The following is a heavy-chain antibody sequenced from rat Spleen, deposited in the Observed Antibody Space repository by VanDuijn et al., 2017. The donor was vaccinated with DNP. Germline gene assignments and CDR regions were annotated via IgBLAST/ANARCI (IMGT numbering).Heavy chain of an antibody. D-gene: IGHD4-2*01. CDR2: ITYDGSRT. CDR3: ARVEYTHAMDA. Sequence: EVQLVESGGGLVQPGRSLNLSCAASRLTFSNYNMAWVRQAPKKGLEWVATITYDGSRTYCRDSVKGRFTVSRDNAKNTLFLQMSKLGSEDTAIYYCARVEYTHAMDAWGQGTSVTVSS. CDR1: RLTFSNYN. V-gene: IGHV5-7*01. J-gene: IGHJ4*01.